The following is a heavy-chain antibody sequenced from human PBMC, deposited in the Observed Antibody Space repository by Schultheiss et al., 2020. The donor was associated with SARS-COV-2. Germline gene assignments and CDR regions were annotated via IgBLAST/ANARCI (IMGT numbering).Heavy chain of an antibody. D-gene: IGHD3-22*01. J-gene: IGHJ5*02. CDR2: ISSSSSYI. V-gene: IGHV3-21*01. Sequence: GESLKISCAASGFTFSSYSMNWVRQAPGKGLEWVSSISSSSSYIYYADSVKGRFTISRDNAKNSLYLQMNSLRAEDTAVYYCARDLSPYYYDSSGYWIDPWGQGTLVTVSS. CDR3: ARDLSPYYYDSSGYWIDP. CDR1: GFTFSSYS.